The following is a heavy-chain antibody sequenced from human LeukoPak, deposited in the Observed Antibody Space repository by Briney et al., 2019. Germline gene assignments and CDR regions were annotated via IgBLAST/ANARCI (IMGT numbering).Heavy chain of an antibody. CDR1: GGSIRNYY. CDR2: IYTSGST. Sequence: SETLSLTCTVSGGSIRNYYWSWIRQPAGKGLEWIGRIYTSGSTNYNPSLKSRVTMSVDTSKNQFSLKLSSVTAADTAVDYCAREPGSGWYRMSFDYWGQGTPVTVSS. V-gene: IGHV4-4*07. CDR3: AREPGSGWYRMSFDY. D-gene: IGHD6-19*01. J-gene: IGHJ4*02.